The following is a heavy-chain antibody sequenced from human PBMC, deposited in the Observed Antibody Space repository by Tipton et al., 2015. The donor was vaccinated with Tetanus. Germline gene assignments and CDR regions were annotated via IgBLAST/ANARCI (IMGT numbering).Heavy chain of an antibody. CDR3: AKDLSLNPGAKL. V-gene: IGHV3-23*01. Sequence: SLRLSCAASGFTFSTYALSWVRQPPGKGLEWVSAITSGGNITYYADSVKGRFTISRDNSKNTLYLHMDSLRAVDTAVYYCAKDLSLNPGAKLWGPRSLVAVSS. D-gene: IGHD3-16*01. CDR2: ITSGGNIT. CDR1: GFTFSTYA. J-gene: IGHJ2*01.